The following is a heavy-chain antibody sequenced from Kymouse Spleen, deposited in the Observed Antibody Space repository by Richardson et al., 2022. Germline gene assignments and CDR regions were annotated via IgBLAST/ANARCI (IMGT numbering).Heavy chain of an antibody. D-gene: IGHD4-11,IGHD4-11*01. J-gene: IGHJ6*02. Sequence: QVQLQESGPGLVKPSQTLSLTCTVSGGSISSGGYYWSWIRQHPGKGLEWIGYIYYSGSTYYNPSLKSRVTISVDTSKNQFSLKLSSVTAADTAVYYCARGNRVTKDYYYYGMDVWGQGTTVTVSS. V-gene: IGHV4-31*03. CDR3: ARGNRVTKDYYYYGMDV. CDR1: GGSISSGGYY. CDR2: IYYSGST.